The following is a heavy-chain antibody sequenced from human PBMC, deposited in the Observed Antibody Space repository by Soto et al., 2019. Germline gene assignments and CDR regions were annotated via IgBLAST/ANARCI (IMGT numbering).Heavy chain of an antibody. CDR3: ASAYNDYVEADNDFDP. Sequence: QVQLQESCPRLVKPSQTLSLTCTVSGGSISSADYFWRWIRQPPGKGLEWIGYIYYSGDTFYNPSLKSRITMSVDTSKNQFSLKLNSVTAADTALYFCASAYNDYVEADNDFDPWGQGTLVTVSS. V-gene: IGHV4-30-4*01. CDR1: GGSISSADYF. CDR2: IYYSGDT. J-gene: IGHJ5*02. D-gene: IGHD4-17*01.